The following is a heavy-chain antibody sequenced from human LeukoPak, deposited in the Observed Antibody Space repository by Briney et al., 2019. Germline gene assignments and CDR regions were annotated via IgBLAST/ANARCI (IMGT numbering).Heavy chain of an antibody. CDR3: ARVTSAYYFDY. CDR2: IYYSGST. Sequence: SGTLSLTCTVSGGSISSSSYYWGWIRQPPGKGLEWIGSIYYSGSTYYNPSLKSRVTISVDTSKNQFSLKLSSVTAADTAVYYCARVTSAYYFDYWGQGTLVTVSS. J-gene: IGHJ4*02. V-gene: IGHV4-39*07. CDR1: GGSISSSSYY. D-gene: IGHD3-10*01.